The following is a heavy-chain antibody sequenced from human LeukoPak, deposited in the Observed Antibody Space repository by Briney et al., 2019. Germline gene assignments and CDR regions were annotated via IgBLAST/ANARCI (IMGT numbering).Heavy chain of an antibody. D-gene: IGHD3-16*01. Sequence: PSETLSLTCTVSGGSISPYYWGWIRQPPGKGLECIGYIYYSGSTNYSPSLKSRVTISVDTSKNQFSLKLSSVTAADTAVYYCARGGWSLDLWGRGTLVTVSS. CDR1: GGSISPYY. V-gene: IGHV4-59*01. CDR3: ARGGWSLDL. CDR2: IYYSGST. J-gene: IGHJ2*01.